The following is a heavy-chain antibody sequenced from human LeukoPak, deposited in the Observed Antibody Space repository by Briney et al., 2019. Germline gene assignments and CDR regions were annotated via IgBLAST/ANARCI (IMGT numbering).Heavy chain of an antibody. CDR3: ARDHRRRYCSSTSCYLGWFDP. V-gene: IGHV1-69*13. J-gene: IGHJ5*02. CDR2: IIPIVGTA. CDR1: GDTFSSYA. Sequence: ASVKVSCKASGDTFSSYAISWVRQAPGQGLEWMGGIIPIVGTATYAQKFQGRVTMTADDSTSTAYMELSSLRSEDTAVYYCARDHRRRYCSSTSCYLGWFDPWGQGTLVTVSS. D-gene: IGHD2-2*01.